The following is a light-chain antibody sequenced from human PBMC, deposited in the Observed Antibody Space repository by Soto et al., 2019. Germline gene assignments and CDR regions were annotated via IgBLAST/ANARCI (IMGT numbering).Light chain of an antibody. CDR3: QSYDTSLSGVI. J-gene: IGLJ2*01. CDR2: ADN. CDR1: SSNIGAGYD. V-gene: IGLV1-40*01. Sequence: QSVLTQTPSVSGAPGQKITMSCTGSSSNIGAGYDVHWYQQVPGAAPRLLIYADNNRPSGVPDRFSASKSGTSASLAITGPQDEDEASYYCQSYDTSLSGVIFGAGTKLTVL.